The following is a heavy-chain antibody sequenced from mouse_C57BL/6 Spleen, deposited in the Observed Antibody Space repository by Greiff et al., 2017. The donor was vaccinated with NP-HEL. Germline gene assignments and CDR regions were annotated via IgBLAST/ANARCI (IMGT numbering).Heavy chain of an antibody. CDR1: GYTFTSYR. CDR2: IHPNSGST. V-gene: IGHV1-64*01. J-gene: IGHJ4*01. Sequence: QVQLQQPGAELVKPGASVKLSCKASGYTFTSYRMHWVKQRPGQGLEWIGMIHPNSGSTNYNEKFKSKATLTVDQSSSTAYMQLSSLTSEDSAVYYCARDWGSGYAMDYWGQGTSVTVSS. D-gene: IGHD3-2*02. CDR3: ARDWGSGYAMDY.